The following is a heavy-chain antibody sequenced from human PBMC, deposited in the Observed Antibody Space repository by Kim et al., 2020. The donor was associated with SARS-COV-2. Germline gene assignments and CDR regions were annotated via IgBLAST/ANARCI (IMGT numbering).Heavy chain of an antibody. CDR2: ISGSGGST. V-gene: IGHV3-23*01. Sequence: GGSLRLSCAASGFTFSSYAMSWVRQAPGKGLEWVSAISGSGGSTYYADSVKGRFTISRDNSKNTLYLQMNSLRAEDTAVYYCAKVHYYDSSGYYLGAFDIWGQGTMVTVSS. J-gene: IGHJ3*02. CDR1: GFTFSSYA. D-gene: IGHD3-22*01. CDR3: AKVHYYDSSGYYLGAFDI.